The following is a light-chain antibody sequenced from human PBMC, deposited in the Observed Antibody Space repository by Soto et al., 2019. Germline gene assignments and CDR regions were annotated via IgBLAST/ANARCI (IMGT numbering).Light chain of an antibody. CDR1: QSVSTSN. Sequence: NVLTQSPGTLSSSPGERATISCRASQSVSTSNLAWYQQRPGQALRLLIFDSSNRATGVPVRFSGSGSGTVFTLTIGSLEPEDSAVYYCQQRKHWPPITFGQGTRLEIK. CDR2: DSS. J-gene: IGKJ5*01. CDR3: QQRKHWPPIT. V-gene: IGKV3D-20*02.